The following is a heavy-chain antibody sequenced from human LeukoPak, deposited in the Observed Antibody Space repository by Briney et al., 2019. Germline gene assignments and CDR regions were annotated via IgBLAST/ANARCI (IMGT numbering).Heavy chain of an antibody. J-gene: IGHJ4*02. CDR3: ASYYCTTTTCYYFEY. CDR1: GFTLSNYW. Sequence: GGSLRLSCAASGFTLSNYWMSWVRQAPGKGLEWVANIKQDGSEKYYVDSVKGRFTISRDNAKNSLYLQMNSLRADDTAVHYCASYYCTTTTCYYFEYWGQGTLVTVSS. V-gene: IGHV3-7*01. D-gene: IGHD2-2*01. CDR2: IKQDGSEK.